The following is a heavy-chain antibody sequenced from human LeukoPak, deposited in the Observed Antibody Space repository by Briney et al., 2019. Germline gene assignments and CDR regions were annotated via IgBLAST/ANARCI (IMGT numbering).Heavy chain of an antibody. D-gene: IGHD3-22*01. CDR1: GGSISSSSYS. CDR2: IYYSGST. V-gene: IGHV4-39*02. J-gene: IGHJ4*02. Sequence: PSETLSLTCTVSGGSISSSSYSWGWIRQPPGKGLEWIGSIYYSGSTYYNPSLKSRVTISVDTSKNHFSLKLSSVTAADTAVYYCARRFSGYVPSGGIRAPIDNWGQGTLVTVSS. CDR3: ARRFSGYVPSGGIRAPIDN.